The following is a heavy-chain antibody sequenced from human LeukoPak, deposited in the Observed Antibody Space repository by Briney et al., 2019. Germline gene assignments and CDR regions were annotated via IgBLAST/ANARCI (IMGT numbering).Heavy chain of an antibody. CDR2: IYYSGST. CDR3: ARGRGYDFWSGVLEDWFDP. CDR1: GGSTSSGDYY. J-gene: IGHJ5*02. V-gene: IGHV4-30-4*01. Sequence: SETLSLTCTVSGGSTSSGDYYWSWIRQPPGKGLEWIGYIYYSGSTYYNPSLKSRVTISVDTSKNQFSLKLSSVTAADTAVYYCARGRGYDFWSGVLEDWFDPWGQGTLVTVSS. D-gene: IGHD3-3*01.